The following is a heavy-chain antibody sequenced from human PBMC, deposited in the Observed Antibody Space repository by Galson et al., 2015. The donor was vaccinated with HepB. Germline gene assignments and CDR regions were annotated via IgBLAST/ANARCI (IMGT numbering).Heavy chain of an antibody. CDR2: ISSNGGST. CDR1: GFTFSSYA. J-gene: IGHJ6*02. V-gene: IGHV3-64D*06. CDR3: VSRNPLGATTVGGYYYGMDV. Sequence: SLRLSCAASGFTFSSYAMHWVRQAPGKGLEYVSAISSNGGSTYYADSVKGRFTISRDNSKNTLYLQMSSLRAEDTAVYYCVSRNPLGATTVGGYYYGMDVWGQGTTVTVSS. D-gene: IGHD1-26*01.